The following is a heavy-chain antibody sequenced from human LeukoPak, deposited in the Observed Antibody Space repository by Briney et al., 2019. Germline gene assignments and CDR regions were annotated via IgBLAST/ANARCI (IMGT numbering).Heavy chain of an antibody. V-gene: IGHV1-46*01. CDR1: GYIFTNYY. CDR2: INPTGGST. Sequence: ASVKVSCKASGYIFTNYYMHWLRQAPGQGLGWVGLINPTGGSTTYAQKFQGRVTMTRDTSTTTVYMEVSSLRSEDTAVYYCARAGYDSSGYYSYWGQGTLVTVSS. D-gene: IGHD3-22*01. CDR3: ARAGYDSSGYYSY. J-gene: IGHJ4*02.